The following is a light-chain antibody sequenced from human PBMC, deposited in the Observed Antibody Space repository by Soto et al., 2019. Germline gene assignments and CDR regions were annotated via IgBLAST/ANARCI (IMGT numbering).Light chain of an antibody. Sequence: EIVLTQSPGTLSLSPGDRATLSCRASQSVSSNFLAWYQQKPGQAPWLLIYGAYIRATGIPDRFSGSGSGTDFTLTIRRLEPEEFAMYFCHQYGSSPRTFGQGTKVQIK. CDR3: HQYGSSPRT. V-gene: IGKV3-20*01. J-gene: IGKJ1*01. CDR1: QSVSSNF. CDR2: GAY.